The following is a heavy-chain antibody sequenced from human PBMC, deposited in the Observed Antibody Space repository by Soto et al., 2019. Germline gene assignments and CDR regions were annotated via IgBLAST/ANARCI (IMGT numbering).Heavy chain of an antibody. D-gene: IGHD1-1*01. CDR3: VRDGTKTLRDWFDP. CDR2: IYATGTT. J-gene: IGHJ5*02. CDR1: VASISGFY. Sequence: SETLSLTCTVSVASISGFYWSCIRKSAGKGLEWIGRIYATGTTDYNPSLKSRVMMSVDTSKKQFSLKLRSVTAADTAVYYCVRDGTKTLRDWFDPWGQGIAVTVSS. V-gene: IGHV4-4*07.